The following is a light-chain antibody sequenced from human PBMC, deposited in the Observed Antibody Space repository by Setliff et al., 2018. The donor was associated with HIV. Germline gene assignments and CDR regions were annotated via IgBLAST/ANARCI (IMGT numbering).Light chain of an antibody. CDR2: RDD. CDR3: ATWDDSLGGLYV. Sequence: QSVLTQPSSVSGTPGQNVTISCSGSASNIGSSFVHWYRQVAGTTPQLLIYRDDQRPSGVPDRFSGSKSCTSASLAITWLRSDDEADYYCATWDDSLGGLYVFASGTKVTVL. V-gene: IGLV1-47*01. J-gene: IGLJ1*01. CDR1: ASNIGSSF.